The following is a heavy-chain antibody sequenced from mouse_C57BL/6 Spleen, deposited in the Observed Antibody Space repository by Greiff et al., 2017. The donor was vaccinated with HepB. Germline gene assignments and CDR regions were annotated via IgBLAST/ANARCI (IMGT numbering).Heavy chain of an antibody. CDR1: GYTFTSYW. J-gene: IGHJ4*01. CDR2: IDPSDSYT. V-gene: IGHV1-69*01. D-gene: IGHD4-1*01. Sequence: QVQLKQPGAELVMPGASVKLSCKASGYTFTSYWMHWVKQRPGQGLEWIGEIDPSDSYTNYNQKFKGKSTLTVDKSSSTAYMQLSSLTSEDSAVYYCARWLGRTYAMDYWGQGTSVTVSS. CDR3: ARWLGRTYAMDY.